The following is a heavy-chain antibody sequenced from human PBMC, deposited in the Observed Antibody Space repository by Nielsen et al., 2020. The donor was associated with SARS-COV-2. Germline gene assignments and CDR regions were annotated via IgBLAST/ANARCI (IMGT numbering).Heavy chain of an antibody. CDR2: IYHSGST. CDR1: GGSISSSNW. D-gene: IGHD5-18*01. Sequence: SETLSLTCAVSGGSISSSNWWSWVRPPPGKGLEWIGEIYHSGSTNYNPSLKSRVTISVDKSKNQFSLKLSSVTAADTAVYYCARAWSDTAMARPFDYWGQGTLVTVSS. V-gene: IGHV4-4*02. CDR3: ARAWSDTAMARPFDY. J-gene: IGHJ4*02.